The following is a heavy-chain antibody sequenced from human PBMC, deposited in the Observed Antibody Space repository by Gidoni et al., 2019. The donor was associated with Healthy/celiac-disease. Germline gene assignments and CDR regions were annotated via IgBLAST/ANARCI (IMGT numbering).Heavy chain of an antibody. D-gene: IGHD2-2*01. CDR3: ARDLGDIVVVPAAWYYYGMDV. CDR2: ISYDGSNK. Sequence: QVQLVESGGGVVQPGRSLRLSCAASVFTFSSYAMPWLRQAPGKGLEWVAVISYDGSNKYYADSVKGRFTISRDNSKNTLYLQMNSLRAEDTAVYYCARDLGDIVVVPAAWYYYGMDVWGQGTTVTVSS. V-gene: IGHV3-30-3*01. J-gene: IGHJ6*02. CDR1: VFTFSSYA.